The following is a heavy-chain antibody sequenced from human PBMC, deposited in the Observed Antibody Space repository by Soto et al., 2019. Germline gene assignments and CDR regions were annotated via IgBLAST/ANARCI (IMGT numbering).Heavy chain of an antibody. V-gene: IGHV4-39*01. CDR2: IDYNGVT. J-gene: IGHJ4*02. CDR3: GKVLVGATGHTDSDS. D-gene: IGHD2-15*01. Sequence: GPGPGFSSETLSLTCTVSGGSIYRSGYYWGWIRQPPGRGLEWIGNIDYNGVTYSNPSLKSRVTISRDTSKNQFSLKLTSVTAADTALYYCGKVLVGATGHTDSDSWGPGTLVTVSS. CDR1: GGSIYRSGYY.